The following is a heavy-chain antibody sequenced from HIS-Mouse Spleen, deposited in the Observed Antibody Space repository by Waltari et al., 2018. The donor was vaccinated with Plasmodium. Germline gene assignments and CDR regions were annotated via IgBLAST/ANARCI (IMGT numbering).Heavy chain of an antibody. D-gene: IGHD6-13*01. CDR1: GYTFTGYS. CDR3: ARVLGYKAAAGTFVEYFQH. V-gene: IGHV1-2*02. Sequence: QVQLVQSGAEVKKPGASVKGSCKESGYTFTGYSKHWLGTAAGPRLEWMGWITPNSGGTNYAQKFQGRVTMTRDTSISTAYMELSRLRSDDTAVYYCARVLGYKAAAGTFVEYFQHWGQGTLVTVSS. J-gene: IGHJ1*01. CDR2: ITPNSGGT.